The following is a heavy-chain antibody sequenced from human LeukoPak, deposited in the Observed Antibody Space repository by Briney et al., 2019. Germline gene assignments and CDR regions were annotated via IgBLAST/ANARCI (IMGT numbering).Heavy chain of an antibody. J-gene: IGHJ4*02. CDR2: INPSGGST. V-gene: IGHV1-46*01. Sequence: GASVKVSCKASGYTFTSYYMHWVRQAPGQGLEWMGIINPSGGSTSYAQKYQGRVTMTRDMSTSTVYMELSSLRSEDTAVYYCARDLFPPGYYYDSSYPPGYWGQGTLVTVSS. D-gene: IGHD3-22*01. CDR3: ARDLFPPGYYYDSSYPPGY. CDR1: GYTFTSYY.